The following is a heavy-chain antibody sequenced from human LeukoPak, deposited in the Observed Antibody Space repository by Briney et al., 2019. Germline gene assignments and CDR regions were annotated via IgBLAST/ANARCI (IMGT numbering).Heavy chain of an antibody. D-gene: IGHD3-22*01. Sequence: ASVKVSCKASGYTFTSYGISWVRQAPGQGLEWMGWISAYNGNTNYAQKLQGRVTMTTDTSTSTAYMELRSLRSDDTAVYYCARELKDYYDSSGYTDYWGQGTLVTVSS. CDR2: ISAYNGNT. CDR3: ARELKDYYDSSGYTDY. J-gene: IGHJ4*02. CDR1: GYTFTSYG. V-gene: IGHV1-18*01.